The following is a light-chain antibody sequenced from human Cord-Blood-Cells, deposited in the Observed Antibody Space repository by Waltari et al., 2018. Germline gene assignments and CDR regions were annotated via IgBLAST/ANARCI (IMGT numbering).Light chain of an antibody. Sequence: DIVMTQSPDSLAASLGEGATIHWKSSQSVLYSSNNKNYLAWYQQKPGQPPKLLIYWASTRESGVPDRFSGSGSGTDFTLTISSLQAEDVAVYYCQQYYSTPQTFGQGTKVEIK. J-gene: IGKJ1*01. CDR3: QQYYSTPQT. V-gene: IGKV4-1*01. CDR1: QSVLYSSNNKNY. CDR2: WAS.